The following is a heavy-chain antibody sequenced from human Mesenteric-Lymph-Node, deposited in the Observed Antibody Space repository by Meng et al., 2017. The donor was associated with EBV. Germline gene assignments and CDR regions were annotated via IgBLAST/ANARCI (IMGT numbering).Heavy chain of an antibody. CDR1: GESFSGYY. J-gene: IGHJ4*02. CDR2: INHSGTT. V-gene: IGHV4-34*01. Sequence: QVQVQRWGSGMLRPSETLALTCAVYGESFSGYYWSWIRQPPGKGLEWIGEINHSGTTNYNPSLESRVTISVDTSKNQLSLKLTSLTAADTAVYYCARLGNSHWGQGTLVTVSS. CDR3: ARLGNSH. D-gene: IGHD5-18*01.